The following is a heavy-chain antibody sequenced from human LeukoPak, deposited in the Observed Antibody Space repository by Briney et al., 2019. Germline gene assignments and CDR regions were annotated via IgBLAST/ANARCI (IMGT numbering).Heavy chain of an antibody. J-gene: IGHJ4*02. D-gene: IGHD3-22*01. Sequence: PSETLSLTCAAYGGSFSGYYWSWIRQPPGKGLEWIGEINHSGSTNDNPPLKSRVTISVDTSKNQFSLNLSSVTAADTAVYYCARRSVAYSYDSSGYSPVYYFDYWGQGTLVTVSS. CDR3: ARRSVAYSYDSSGYSPVYYFDY. V-gene: IGHV4-34*01. CDR2: INHSGST. CDR1: GGSFSGYY.